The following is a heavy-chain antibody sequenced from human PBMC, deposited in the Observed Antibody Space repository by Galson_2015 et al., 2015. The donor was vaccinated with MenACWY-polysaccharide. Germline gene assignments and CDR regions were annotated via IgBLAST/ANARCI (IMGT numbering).Heavy chain of an antibody. V-gene: IGHV3-66*02. J-gene: IGHJ4*02. CDR3: ASPRGYSYGYSDY. CDR2: IYSGGTT. CDR1: GFTVSSNY. Sequence: SLRLSCAASGFTVSSNYMGWVRQAPGKGLEWVSIIYSGGTTYYADSVKGRFTISRDNSKNTLYLQMHSLRAEDTAVYYCASPRGYSYGYSDYWGQGTLVTVSS. D-gene: IGHD5-18*01.